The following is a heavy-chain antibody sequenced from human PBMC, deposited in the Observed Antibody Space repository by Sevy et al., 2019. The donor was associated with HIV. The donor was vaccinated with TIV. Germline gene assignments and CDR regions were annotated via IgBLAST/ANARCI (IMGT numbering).Heavy chain of an antibody. CDR1: GGSLSGYY. J-gene: IGHJ4*02. CDR2: INHSGGT. CDR3: ARVYIWHGFLGY. D-gene: IGHD2-2*02. Sequence: SETLSLTCAVHGGSLSGYYWHWIRQSPGKGLEWIEEINHSGGTNYNPTLKSRVTISLDTSENQFSLKLSSVTAADTAVYYCARVYIWHGFLGYWGQGTPVTVSS. V-gene: IGHV4-34*01.